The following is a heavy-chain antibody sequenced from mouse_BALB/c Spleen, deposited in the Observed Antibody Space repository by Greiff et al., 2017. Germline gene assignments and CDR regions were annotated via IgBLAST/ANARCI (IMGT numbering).Heavy chain of an antibody. CDR2: IYPSDSYT. CDR1: GYTFTSYW. V-gene: IGHV1-69*02. J-gene: IGHJ1*01. Sequence: VQLQQPGAELVRPGASVKLSCKASGYTFTSYWINWVKQRPGQGLEWIGNIYPSDSYTNYNQKFKDKATLTVDKSSSTAYMQLSSPTSEDSAVYYCTSSLYYYGTYFDVWGAGTTVTVSS. D-gene: IGHD1-1*01. CDR3: TSSLYYYGTYFDV.